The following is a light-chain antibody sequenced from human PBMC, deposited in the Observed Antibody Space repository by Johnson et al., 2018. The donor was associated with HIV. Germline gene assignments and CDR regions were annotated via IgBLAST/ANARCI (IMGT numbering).Light chain of an antibody. CDR3: GTWDSRRNVYL. J-gene: IGLJ1*01. V-gene: IGLV1-51*02. CDR1: SSNIGNNY. Sequence: QSVLTQPPSVSAAPGQKVTISCSGSSSNIGNNYVSWYQQHHGTAPKLRIYESTNRPSVIPDRFSRSKSWPSTTLGITGLHPGDEAEYYCGTWDSRRNVYLCGTGTKVTVL. CDR2: EST.